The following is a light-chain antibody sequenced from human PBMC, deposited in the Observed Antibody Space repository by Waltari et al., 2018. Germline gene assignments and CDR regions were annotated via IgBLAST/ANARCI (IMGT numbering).Light chain of an antibody. CDR1: SSDVGTYNL. V-gene: IGLV2-23*02. CDR2: EVN. CDR3: CSYAGSRNMI. Sequence: QSALTQPASVSGSPGHSVTISCPGLSSDVGTYNLVSWYQQHPGKAPKLIIFEVNKRPSGISNRFSGSKSGNTASLTISGLQPEDEADYYCCSYAGSRNMIFGGGTKLTVL. J-gene: IGLJ2*01.